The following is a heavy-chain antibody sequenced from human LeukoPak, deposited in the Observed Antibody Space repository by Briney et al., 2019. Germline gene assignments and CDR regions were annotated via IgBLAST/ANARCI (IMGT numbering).Heavy chain of an antibody. D-gene: IGHD6-19*01. CDR1: GGSFSGYY. CDR2: INHSGST. J-gene: IGHJ4*02. V-gene: IGHV4-34*01. Sequence: PSETLSLTCAVYGGSFSGYYWSWIRQPPGKGLEWIGEINHSGSTNYNPSLKSRVTISVDTSKNQFSLKLSSVTAADTAVYYCARRSHSSGWYSGIDYWGQGTLVTVSS. CDR3: ARRSHSSGWYSGIDY.